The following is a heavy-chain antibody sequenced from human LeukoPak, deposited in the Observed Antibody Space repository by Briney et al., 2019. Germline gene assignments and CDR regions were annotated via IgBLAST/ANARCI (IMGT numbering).Heavy chain of an antibody. CDR2: IIPIFGTA. Sequence: ASVKVSCKASGGTFSSYAISWVRQAPGQGLEWMGGIIPIFGTANYAQKFQGRVTITADKSTSTAYMELSSLISDDTAVYYCARVTSSSASDYWGQGTLVTVSS. D-gene: IGHD2-2*01. CDR3: ARVTSSSASDY. V-gene: IGHV1-69*06. J-gene: IGHJ4*02. CDR1: GGTFSSYA.